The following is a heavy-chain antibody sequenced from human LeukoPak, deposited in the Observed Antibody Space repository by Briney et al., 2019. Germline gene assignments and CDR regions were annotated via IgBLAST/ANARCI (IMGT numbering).Heavy chain of an antibody. J-gene: IGHJ4*02. CDR1: GGTFSSYA. Sequence: ASVKVSCKASGGTFSSYAISWVRQAPGQGLEWMGGIIPIFGTANYAQKFQGRVTITADESTSTAYMELSSLRSEDTAVYYCATHRISWSFFDDWGQGTLITVSS. D-gene: IGHD6-13*01. V-gene: IGHV1-69*13. CDR3: ATHRISWSFFDD. CDR2: IIPIFGTA.